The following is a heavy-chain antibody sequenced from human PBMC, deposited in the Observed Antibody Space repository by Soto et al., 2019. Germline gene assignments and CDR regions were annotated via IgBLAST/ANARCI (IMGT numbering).Heavy chain of an antibody. CDR2: ISGSSGGT. V-gene: IGHV3-23*01. D-gene: IGHD4-17*01. CDR3: AKYYGDYGRYYYYYGMDV. CDR1: GFTFSSYA. J-gene: IGHJ6*02. Sequence: GSLRLSCAASGFTFSSYAMSWVRQAPGKGLKWVSAISGSSGGTYYADSVKGRFTISRDNSKNTLYLQMNSLRGEDTAVYYCAKYYGDYGRYYYYYGMDVWGQGATVTVSS.